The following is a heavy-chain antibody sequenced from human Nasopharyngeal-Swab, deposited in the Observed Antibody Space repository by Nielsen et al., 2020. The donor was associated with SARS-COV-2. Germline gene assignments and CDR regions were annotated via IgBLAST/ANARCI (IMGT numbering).Heavy chain of an antibody. J-gene: IGHJ3*02. D-gene: IGHD4-17*01. CDR2: ISGGSAYT. Sequence: WIRQPPGKGLEWLSYISGGSAYTKYDDSVKGRFTISRDNAKNTLFLQMNSLRVEDTAVYFCATTVAKAFHIWGQGTMVTVSS. CDR3: ATTVAKAFHI. V-gene: IGHV3-11*06.